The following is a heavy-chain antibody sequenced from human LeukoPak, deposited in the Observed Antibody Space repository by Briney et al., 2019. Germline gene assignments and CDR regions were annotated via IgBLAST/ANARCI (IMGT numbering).Heavy chain of an antibody. D-gene: IGHD6-19*01. CDR2: INPNSGGT. Sequence: ASVKVSCKASGYTFTGYYMHWVRQAPGQGLEWMGWINPNSGGTNYAQKFQGRVTMTRDTSISTAYMELSRLRSDDTAVYYCARELYGSGWGIETTELNWFDPWGQGTLSPSPQ. J-gene: IGHJ5*02. CDR1: GYTFTGYY. CDR3: ARELYGSGWGIETTELNWFDP. V-gene: IGHV1-2*02.